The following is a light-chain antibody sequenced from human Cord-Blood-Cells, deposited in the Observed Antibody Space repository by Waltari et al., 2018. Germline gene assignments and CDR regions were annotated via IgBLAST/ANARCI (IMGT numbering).Light chain of an antibody. V-gene: IGKV1-39*01. CDR2: AAS. Sequence: DIQMTPSPSSLSASVADRVTITCRASQSISSYLNRYQQNPGKAPKLLIYAASSLQSGVPSRFSGSGSGTDFTLTISSLQPEDFATYYCQQSYSTPRTFGQGTKVEIK. CDR3: QQSYSTPRT. CDR1: QSISSY. J-gene: IGKJ1*01.